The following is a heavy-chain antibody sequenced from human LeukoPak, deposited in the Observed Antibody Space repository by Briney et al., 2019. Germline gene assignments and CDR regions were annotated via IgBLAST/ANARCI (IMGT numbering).Heavy chain of an antibody. V-gene: IGHV3-7*01. J-gene: IGHJ3*02. Sequence: PGGSLRLSCVVSGFTFTNSWMTWVRQTPGKGLEWVANIKQDGSEKHYVDSVKGRFTISRDNTKNSLYLQMNSLRAEDTAVYYCAREPGIGYAFDIWGQGTMATVSS. CDR3: AREPGIGYAFDI. CDR1: GFTFTNSW. D-gene: IGHD3-10*01. CDR2: IKQDGSEK.